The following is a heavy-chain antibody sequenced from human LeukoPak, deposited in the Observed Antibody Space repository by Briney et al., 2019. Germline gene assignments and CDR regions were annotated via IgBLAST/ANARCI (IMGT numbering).Heavy chain of an antibody. D-gene: IGHD6-19*01. CDR1: GGSISSSSYY. J-gene: IGHJ5*02. CDR2: IYYSGST. Sequence: SETLSLTCTVSGGSISSSSYYWGWIRQPLGKGLEWIGSIYYSGSTYYNPSLKSRVTISVDTSKNQFSLKLSSVTAADTAVYYCARYLIAVYEEGFDPWGQGTLVTVSS. CDR3: ARYLIAVYEEGFDP. V-gene: IGHV4-39*07.